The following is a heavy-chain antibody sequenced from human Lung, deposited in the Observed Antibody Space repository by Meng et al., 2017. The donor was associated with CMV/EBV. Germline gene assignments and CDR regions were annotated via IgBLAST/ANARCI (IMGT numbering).Heavy chain of an antibody. Sequence: SCAASGFTFSGYTMNWVRQAPGKGLEWVSSISSSSSYIYYADSVKGRFTISRDNARKSLYLQMNSLRVEDTAVYYCARDDGSYSSSSGAFDYWGQGXLVTVSS. V-gene: IGHV3-21*01. CDR1: GFTFSGYT. CDR3: ARDDGSYSSSSGAFDY. J-gene: IGHJ4*02. CDR2: ISSSSSYI. D-gene: IGHD6-6*01.